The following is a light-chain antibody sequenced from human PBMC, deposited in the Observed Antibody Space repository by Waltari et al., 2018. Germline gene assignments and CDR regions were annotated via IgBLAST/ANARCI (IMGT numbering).Light chain of an antibody. V-gene: IGLV3-10*01. CDR2: EDS. Sequence: SYELTQSPSVSVSPGQTASMTCSGDALPKKYAYWYRQKSGQAPVQVIYEDSKRPSGIPERFSGSSSGTMATLTISGAQVEDEGDYYCYSTDSTGNESVFGAGTRLTVL. CDR3: YSTDSTGNESV. CDR1: ALPKKY. J-gene: IGLJ2*01.